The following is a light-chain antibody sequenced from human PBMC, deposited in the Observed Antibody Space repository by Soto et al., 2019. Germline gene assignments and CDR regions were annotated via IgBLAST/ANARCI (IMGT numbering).Light chain of an antibody. J-gene: IGLJ1*01. CDR3: SSYTDSSNDV. CDR2: QVT. CDR1: SSDLAIYNY. Sequence: QSVMTQPASVSGSPGQSITISCTGTSSDLAIYNYVSWYQQQPGKAPKLMIYQVTNRPSGVSNRFSGSRSGNTASLTISGLQAEDEADYYCSSYTDSSNDVFGTGTNVTVL. V-gene: IGLV2-14*01.